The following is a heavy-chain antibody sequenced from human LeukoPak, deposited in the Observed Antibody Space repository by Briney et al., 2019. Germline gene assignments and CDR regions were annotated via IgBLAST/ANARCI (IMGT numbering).Heavy chain of an antibody. J-gene: IGHJ4*02. V-gene: IGHV3-21*01. CDR1: GFTFSSYA. CDR3: ARVPPSGDRFDY. CDR2: ISSSSSYI. Sequence: KLGGSLRLSCAASGFTFSSYAMSWVRQAPGKGLEWVSSISSSSSYIYYADSVKGRFTISRDNAKNSLYLQMNSLRAEDTAVYYCARVPPSGDRFDYWGQGTLVTVSS. D-gene: IGHD2-21*02.